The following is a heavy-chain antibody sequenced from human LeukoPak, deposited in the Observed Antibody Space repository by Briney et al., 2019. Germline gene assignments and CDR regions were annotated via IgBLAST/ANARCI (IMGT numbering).Heavy chain of an antibody. V-gene: IGHV3-7*03. CDR3: ASGLELDY. CDR2: IKQDGSEK. J-gene: IGHJ4*02. CDR1: GFTFSSSA. Sequence: GGSLRLSCAASGFTFSSSAMSWVRQVPGKGLEWVANIKQDGSEKNYVDSVKGRFTISRDNAKNSLYLQMNSLRAEDTAVYYCASGLELDYWGQGTLVTVSS.